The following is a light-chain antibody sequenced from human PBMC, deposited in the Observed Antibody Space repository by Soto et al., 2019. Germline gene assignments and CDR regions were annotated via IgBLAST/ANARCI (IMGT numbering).Light chain of an antibody. CDR1: SSDVGGYNY. V-gene: IGLV2-8*01. CDR2: EVS. J-gene: IGLJ2*01. CDR3: SSYAGSDNLV. Sequence: QSALTQPPSASGSPGQSVTISCTGTSSDVGGYNYVSWYQHHPGKAPKLMIYEVSKRPSGVPDRFSGSKSGNTVSLTVSGLQAEDEADYYCSSYAGSDNLVFGGGTKLTV.